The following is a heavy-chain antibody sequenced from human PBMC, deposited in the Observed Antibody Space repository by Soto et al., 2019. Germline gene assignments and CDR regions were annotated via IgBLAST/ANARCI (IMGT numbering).Heavy chain of an antibody. CDR2: IYFRGST. CDR1: GGSISSYY. J-gene: IGHJ5*02. D-gene: IGHD1-26*01. V-gene: IGHV4-59*12. Sequence: SETLSLTCTVSGGSISSYYWSWIRQPPGKGLEWIGYIYFRGSTNYNPSLKSRISINADTSKNQFSLQLSSVTPEDTALYYCARGVLVGQNCWFDPWGQGTQVTVSS. CDR3: ARGVLVGQNCWFDP.